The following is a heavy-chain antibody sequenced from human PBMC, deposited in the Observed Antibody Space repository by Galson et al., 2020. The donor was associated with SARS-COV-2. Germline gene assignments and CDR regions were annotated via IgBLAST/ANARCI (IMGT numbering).Heavy chain of an antibody. D-gene: IGHD3-10*01. V-gene: IGHV4-34*01. J-gene: IGHJ6*03. CDR3: ARGHRGVVPSPVLGLGPYYAYYYMDV. CDR2: INISGST. Sequence: SETLSLTCAVYGGSFSGYSWTWIRQPPGKGLEWIGEINISGSTSYSPSLRSRVPISVDTSKTQFSLNLRSLTAADTALYYCARGHRGVVPSPVLGLGPYYAYYYMDVWGKGTAVTVSS. CDR1: GGSFSGYS.